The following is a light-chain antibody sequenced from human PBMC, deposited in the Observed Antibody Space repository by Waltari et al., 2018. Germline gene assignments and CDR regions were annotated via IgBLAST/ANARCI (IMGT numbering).Light chain of an antibody. Sequence: QSVLTQPPSASGTPGQRVTISCSGSSSNIGRNYVYWYHHLPGMGPQLLIYGNNQRPSGVPDRFSASKSGTSASLAISGLRSEDEADYYCAAWDDSLGGVVFGGGTKLTVL. CDR3: AAWDDSLGGVV. CDR1: SSNIGRNY. J-gene: IGLJ3*02. V-gene: IGLV1-47*01. CDR2: GNN.